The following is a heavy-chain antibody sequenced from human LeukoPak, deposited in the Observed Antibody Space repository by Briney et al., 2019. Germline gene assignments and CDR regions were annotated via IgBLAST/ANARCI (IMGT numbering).Heavy chain of an antibody. CDR1: GFTPDEYA. CDR3: AKDIGYSYGNLDY. D-gene: IGHD5-18*01. Sequence: PGRTLRLSRAVSGFTPDEYAMHWVCRAPGKGLECVSLIIGDGGSTYYADSVKGRFTISRDNSKNSLYLQMNSLRTEDTALYYCAKDIGYSYGNLDYWGQGTLVTVSS. CDR2: IIGDGGST. J-gene: IGHJ4*02. V-gene: IGHV3-43*02.